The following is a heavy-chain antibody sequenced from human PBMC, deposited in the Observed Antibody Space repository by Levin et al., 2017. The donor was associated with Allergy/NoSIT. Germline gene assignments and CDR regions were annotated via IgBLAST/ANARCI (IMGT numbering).Heavy chain of an antibody. J-gene: IGHJ4*02. D-gene: IGHD6-6*01. CDR1: GFTFSNAW. Sequence: GESLKISCAASGFTFSNAWMSWVRQAPGKGLEWVGRIKSKTDGGTTDYAAPVKGRFTISRDDSKNTLYLQMNSLKTEDTAVYYCTTGFYPGSSSVNWGQGTLVTVSS. V-gene: IGHV3-15*01. CDR3: TTGFYPGSSSVN. CDR2: IKSKTDGGTT.